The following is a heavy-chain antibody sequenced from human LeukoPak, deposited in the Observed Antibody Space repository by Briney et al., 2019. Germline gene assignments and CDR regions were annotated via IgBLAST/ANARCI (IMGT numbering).Heavy chain of an antibody. V-gene: IGHV3-21*01. CDR2: ITSTSRDK. J-gene: IGHJ4*02. CDR1: GFSFSDYN. D-gene: IGHD4-11*01. Sequence: GGSLRLSCVTSGFSFSDYNMNWVRQAPGRGLEWVSSITSTSRDKPYADSVRGRFTISRDNAKNSLFLQMDTLGAEDTAVYYCARDLSNYFLHYIDFWGQGTLVTVSS. CDR3: ARDLSNYFLHYIDF.